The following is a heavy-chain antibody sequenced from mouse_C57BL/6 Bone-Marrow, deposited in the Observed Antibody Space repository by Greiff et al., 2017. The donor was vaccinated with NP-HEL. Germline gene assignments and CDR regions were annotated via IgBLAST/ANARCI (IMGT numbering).Heavy chain of an antibody. V-gene: IGHV1-50*01. CDR3: ARYGGLRGY. CDR1: GYTFTSYW. Sequence: QVQLQQSGAELVKPGASVQLSCKASGYTFTSYWMQWVKQRPGQGLAWIGEIDPSVSYTNYNQKFKGKATLTVDTSSSTAYMQLSSLTSEDSAVYYCARYGGLRGYWGQGTLVTVSA. J-gene: IGHJ3*01. D-gene: IGHD2-4*01. CDR2: IDPSVSYT.